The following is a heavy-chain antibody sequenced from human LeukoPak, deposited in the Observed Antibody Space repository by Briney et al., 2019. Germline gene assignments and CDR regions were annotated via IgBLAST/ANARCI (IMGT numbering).Heavy chain of an antibody. CDR1: GFTFSSYG. CDR2: ISYDGSNK. V-gene: IGHV3-30*03. CDR3: ARKLGYSSGWSYGYYFDY. D-gene: IGHD6-19*01. Sequence: GRSLRLSCAASGFTFSSYGMHWVRQAPGKGLEWVAVISYDGSNKYYADSVKGRFTISRDNSKNTLYLQMNSLRAEDTAVYYCARKLGYSSGWSYGYYFDYWGQGTLVTVSS. J-gene: IGHJ4*02.